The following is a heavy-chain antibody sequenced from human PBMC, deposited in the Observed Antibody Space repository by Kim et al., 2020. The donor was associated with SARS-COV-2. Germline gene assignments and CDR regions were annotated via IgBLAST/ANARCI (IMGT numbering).Heavy chain of an antibody. CDR2: ISPSAKNI. CDR3: AREKTYFYDTTGAHFFDH. V-gene: IGHV3-11*04. Sequence: GGSLRLSCAASGFSVSDYYMNWIRQAPGKGLEWISYISPSAKNINYADSVEGRFTISRDSATNTLYLQMNSLGAEDTAVYYCAREKTYFYDTTGAHFFDHWGQGSLVTVS. CDR1: GFSVSDYY. J-gene: IGHJ4*02. D-gene: IGHD3-22*01.